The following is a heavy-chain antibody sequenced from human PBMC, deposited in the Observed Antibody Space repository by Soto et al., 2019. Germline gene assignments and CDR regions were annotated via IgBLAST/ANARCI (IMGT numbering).Heavy chain of an antibody. J-gene: IGHJ3*02. D-gene: IGHD3-10*01. V-gene: IGHV4-31*03. Sequence: QVQLQESGPGLVKPSQTLSLTCTVSGGSISSGGYYWSWIRQHPGKGLEWIGYIHYSGSTYYNPSLKSRITISVDTSKNQFSLKLSSVTAADTAVYYCARSYGRPLYDAFDIWGQGTMVTVSS. CDR1: GGSISSGGYY. CDR2: IHYSGST. CDR3: ARSYGRPLYDAFDI.